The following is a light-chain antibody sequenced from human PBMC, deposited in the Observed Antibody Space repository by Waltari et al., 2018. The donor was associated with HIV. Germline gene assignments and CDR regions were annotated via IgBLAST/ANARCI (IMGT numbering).Light chain of an antibody. J-gene: IGKJ4*02. CDR1: QTATTA. Sequence: VLTQYPATLSLCPGERATLPCRARQTATTALAWYQQKPGQAPRLLMSDASKRATGIAARFGGSGSGTDFTLTISSLEPEDFAVYYCQQHSTWPRTFGGGTKVELK. CDR2: DAS. CDR3: QQHSTWPRT. V-gene: IGKV3-11*01.